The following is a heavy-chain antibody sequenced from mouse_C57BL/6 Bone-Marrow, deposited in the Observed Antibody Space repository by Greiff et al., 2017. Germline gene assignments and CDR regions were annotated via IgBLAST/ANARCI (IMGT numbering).Heavy chain of an antibody. CDR3: ARDGYYGSSYNYAMDY. Sequence: QVQLKQPGAELVRPGSSVKLSCKASGYTFTSYWMHWVKQRPIQGLEWIGNIDPSDSETHYNQKFKDKATLTVDKSSSTAYMQLSSLTSEDSAVYYCARDGYYGSSYNYAMDYWGQGTSVTVSS. CDR2: IDPSDSET. J-gene: IGHJ4*01. CDR1: GYTFTSYW. D-gene: IGHD1-1*01. V-gene: IGHV1-52*01.